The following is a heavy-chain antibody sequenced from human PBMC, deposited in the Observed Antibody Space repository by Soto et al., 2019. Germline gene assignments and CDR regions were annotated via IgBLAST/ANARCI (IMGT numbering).Heavy chain of an antibody. V-gene: IGHV3-11*01. CDR2: ISSSGSTI. Sequence: PGGSLRLSCAASGFTFSDYYMSWIRQAPGKGLEWVSYISSSGSTIYYADSVKGRFTISRDNAKNSLYLQMNSLRAEDTAVYYCARGGDIVVVVAARHGFDYWGQGTLVTAPQ. D-gene: IGHD2-15*01. CDR3: ARGGDIVVVVAARHGFDY. J-gene: IGHJ4*02. CDR1: GFTFSDYY.